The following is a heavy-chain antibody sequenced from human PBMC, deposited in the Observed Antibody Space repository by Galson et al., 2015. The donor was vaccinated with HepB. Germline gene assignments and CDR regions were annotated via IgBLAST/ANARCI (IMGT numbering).Heavy chain of an antibody. D-gene: IGHD6-13*01. CDR2: INPNRGGT. CDR1: GYTFTGYY. Sequence: SVKVSCKASGYTFTGYYMHWVRQAPGQGLEWMGRINPNRGGTNYAQKFQGRVTMTRDTSISTAYMELSRLRSDDTAVYYCAVIQQLERYWYFDLWGRGTLVTVSS. CDR3: AVIQQLERYWYFDL. J-gene: IGHJ2*01. V-gene: IGHV1-2*06.